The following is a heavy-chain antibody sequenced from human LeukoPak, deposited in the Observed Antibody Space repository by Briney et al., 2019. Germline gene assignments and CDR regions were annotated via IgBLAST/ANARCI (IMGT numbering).Heavy chain of an antibody. V-gene: IGHV4-59*01. D-gene: IGHD5-12*01. CDR1: GGSISSYY. CDR2: VYYTGST. CDR3: ARVSGYDWESFYDY. J-gene: IGHJ4*02. Sequence: SETLSLTCTVSGGSISSYYWSWVRQPPGKGLEWIGFVYYTGSTNYSPSLKSRVTISVDTSKNQFSLKLSSVTAADTAMYYCARVSGYDWESFYDYWGQGSLVTVSS.